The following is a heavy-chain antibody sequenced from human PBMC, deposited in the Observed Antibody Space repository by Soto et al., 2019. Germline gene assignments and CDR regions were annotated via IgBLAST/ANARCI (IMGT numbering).Heavy chain of an antibody. CDR1: GYTFSTYD. CDR2: LNPKSGMT. D-gene: IGHD1-26*01. Sequence: QVQLVQSGPEVKKPGASVKVSCKASGYTFSTYDFNWVRQAPGQGLEWMGWLNPKSGMTGSAQKFQGRVTMTRGSSISTVYLELSSLRSEDTAVYYCARVAGSPDYWGQGTLVTVSS. V-gene: IGHV1-8*01. J-gene: IGHJ4*02. CDR3: ARVAGSPDY.